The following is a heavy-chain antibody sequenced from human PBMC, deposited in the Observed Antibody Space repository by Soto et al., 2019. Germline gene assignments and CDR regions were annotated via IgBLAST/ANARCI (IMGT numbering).Heavy chain of an antibody. CDR3: ARGSYYSGWV. Sequence: PSQTLSLTCAISGDSVSRTSAAWSWISQSPSRGLEWLGRTYYRSKWYSDYAVSVKSRITINPDTSKNQFSLQLNSVTPEDTAVYYCARGSYYSGWVWGQGTLVTVSS. V-gene: IGHV6-1*01. CDR1: GDSVSRTSAA. D-gene: IGHD6-19*01. CDR2: TYYRSKWYS. J-gene: IGHJ4*02.